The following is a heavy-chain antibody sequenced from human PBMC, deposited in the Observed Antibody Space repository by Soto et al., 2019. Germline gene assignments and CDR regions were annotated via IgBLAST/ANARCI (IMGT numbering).Heavy chain of an antibody. CDR3: ATDLKGCGDYDLPRYYYMDV. J-gene: IGHJ6*03. D-gene: IGHD2-21*02. CDR2: FDPEDGET. CDR1: GYTLTELS. Sequence: GASVKVSCKVSGYTLTELSMHWVRQAPGKGLEWMGGFDPEDGETIYAQKFQGRVTMTEDTSTDTAYRELSSLRSEDTAVYYCATDLKGCGDYDLPRYYYMDVWAKGNTVTVSS. V-gene: IGHV1-24*01.